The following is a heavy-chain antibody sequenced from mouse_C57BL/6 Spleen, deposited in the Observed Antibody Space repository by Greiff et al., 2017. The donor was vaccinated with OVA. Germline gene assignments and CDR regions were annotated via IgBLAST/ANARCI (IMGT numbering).Heavy chain of an antibody. CDR1: GFTFSDYY. D-gene: IGHD4-1*01. CDR2: INYDGSST. J-gene: IGHJ1*03. V-gene: IGHV5-16*01. Sequence: EVQLQESEGGLVQPGSSMKLSCTASGFTFSDYYMACVRQVPEKGLEWVSNINYDGSSTYYLDSLKSRFIISRDNAKNILYLQMSSLKSEDTATYYCARKSNWPYWYFDVWGTGTTVTVSS. CDR3: ARKSNWPYWYFDV.